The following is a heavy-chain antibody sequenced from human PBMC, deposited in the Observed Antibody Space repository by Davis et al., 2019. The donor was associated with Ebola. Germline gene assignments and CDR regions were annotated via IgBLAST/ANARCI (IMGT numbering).Heavy chain of an antibody. CDR2: IYYSGST. CDR1: GGSISSGDYY. V-gene: IGHV4-30-4*08. D-gene: IGHD5-12*01. CDR3: ASGDIVATIETLFDY. J-gene: IGHJ4*02. Sequence: PSETLSLTCTVSGGSISSGDYYWSWIRQPPGKGLEWIGYIYYSGSTYYNPSLKSRVTISVDTSKNQFSLKLSSVTAADTAVYYCASGDIVATIETLFDYWGQGTLVTVSS.